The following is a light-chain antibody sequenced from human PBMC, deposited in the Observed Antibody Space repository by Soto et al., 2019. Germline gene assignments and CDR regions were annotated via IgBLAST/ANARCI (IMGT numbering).Light chain of an antibody. Sequence: QSVLTQPPSASGTPGQRVTISCSGSSSNIGSNTVNWYQHLPGAAPKLLIYGNSNRPSGVPDRFSGSKSGTSASLAITGLQAEDEADYYCQSYDSSLSGVVFGGGTKVTVL. CDR3: QSYDSSLSGVV. CDR1: SSNIGSNT. V-gene: IGLV1-40*01. J-gene: IGLJ2*01. CDR2: GNS.